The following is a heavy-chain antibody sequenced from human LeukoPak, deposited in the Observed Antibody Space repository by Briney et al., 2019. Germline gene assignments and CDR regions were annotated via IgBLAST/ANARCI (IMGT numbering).Heavy chain of an antibody. J-gene: IGHJ5*02. Sequence: SETLSLTCTVFGGSVSSVSYYWSWIRQPPGKGLEWIGYIYYSGSTNYNPSLKSRVTISVDTSKNQFSLKLSSVTAADTAVYYCARRESYGWFDPWGQGTLVTVSS. CDR1: GGSVSSVSYY. CDR2: IYYSGST. CDR3: ARRESYGWFDP. V-gene: IGHV4-61*01. D-gene: IGHD4-17*01.